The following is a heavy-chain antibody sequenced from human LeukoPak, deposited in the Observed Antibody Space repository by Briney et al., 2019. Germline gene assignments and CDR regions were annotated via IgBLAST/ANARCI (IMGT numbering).Heavy chain of an antibody. CDR1: GFTISSYS. CDR3: ARDLWDH. CDR2: ISSTGNFI. J-gene: IGHJ4*02. Sequence: GGSLRLSCAASGFTISSYSMIWVRQAPGKGLEWVSSISSTGNFIYYADSLKGRFTVSRDNAKNSLYLQMNSLRAEDTAVYYCARDLWDHWGQGTLVTVSS. D-gene: IGHD1-26*01. V-gene: IGHV3-21*01.